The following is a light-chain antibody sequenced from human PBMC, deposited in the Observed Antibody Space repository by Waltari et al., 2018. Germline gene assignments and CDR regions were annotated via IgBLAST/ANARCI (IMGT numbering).Light chain of an antibody. CDR2: GTS. J-gene: IGKJ4*01. Sequence: IVLTQSPATLSLSPGERATLSCRASQSVTSSSLTWYQQKLGQAPRLLIYGTSSRATGIPDRFSGSGSETDFTLTISRLEPEDFAVYYCQQYDGEVVTFGGGTKVEI. CDR3: QQYDGEVVT. CDR1: QSVTSSS. V-gene: IGKV3-20*01.